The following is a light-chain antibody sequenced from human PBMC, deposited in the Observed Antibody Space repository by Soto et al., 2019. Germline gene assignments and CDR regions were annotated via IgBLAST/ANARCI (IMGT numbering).Light chain of an antibody. Sequence: DIQMTQSPSSLSASVGDRVTITCRASQSISSYLNWYQQKPGKAPKLLIYAASSLQTGVPSRFSGSGSGTEFTLTINGLQPEDFATYYCLQHNSYPPTFGQGTKVDIK. CDR3: LQHNSYPPT. CDR1: QSISSY. V-gene: IGKV1-17*01. CDR2: AAS. J-gene: IGKJ1*01.